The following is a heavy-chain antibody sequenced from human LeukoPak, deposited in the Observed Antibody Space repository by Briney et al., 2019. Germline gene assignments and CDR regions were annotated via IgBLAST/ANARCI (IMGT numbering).Heavy chain of an antibody. J-gene: IGHJ4*02. CDR3: ARENTVRDY. CDR1: GFTCSGYW. CDR2: IKQDGSEK. V-gene: IGHV3-7*01. Sequence: PGGCLRLSCAASGFTCSGYWMSWVRQAQGEGPEGVANIKQDGSEKYYVDSVKGRFTISRDNAKNSLFLQRNSLRAEDTAVYYCARENTVRDYWGQGTVVTVSS. D-gene: IGHD4-17*01.